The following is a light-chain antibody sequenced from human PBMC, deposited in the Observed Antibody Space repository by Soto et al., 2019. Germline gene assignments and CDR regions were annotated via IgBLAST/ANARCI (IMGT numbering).Light chain of an antibody. Sequence: QSALTQPASVSGSPGQSITISCTGTSSDVGAYNYVSWYQQHTGKAPKLIIYEVTNRPSWVSDRCSGSKSGNTASLSISGLQPEDEATYYCSSYTGSSTLEVFGTGTKVTVL. J-gene: IGLJ1*01. CDR3: SSYTGSSTLEV. V-gene: IGLV2-14*01. CDR1: SSDVGAYNY. CDR2: EVT.